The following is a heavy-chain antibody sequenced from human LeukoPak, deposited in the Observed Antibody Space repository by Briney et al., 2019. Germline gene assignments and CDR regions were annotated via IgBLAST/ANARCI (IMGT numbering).Heavy chain of an antibody. V-gene: IGHV4-34*01. J-gene: IGHJ4*02. CDR3: ARKTYCGGDCYSEY. CDR2: INHSGST. CDR1: GGSFSGYY. D-gene: IGHD2-21*02. Sequence: SETLSLTCAVYGGSFSGYYWSWIRQPPGKGLEWIGEINHSGSTNYNPSLKSRVTISVDTSKNQFSLKLSSVTAADTAVYYCARKTYCGGDCYSEYWGQGTLVTVSS.